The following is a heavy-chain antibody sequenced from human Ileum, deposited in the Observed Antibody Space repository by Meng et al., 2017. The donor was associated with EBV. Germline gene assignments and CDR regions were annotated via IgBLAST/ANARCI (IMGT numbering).Heavy chain of an antibody. CDR3: ARDWEGSWAVFDY. D-gene: IGHD6-13*01. J-gene: IGHJ4*02. V-gene: IGHV1-2*04. Sequence: VKLVESGAEVKKPGASVKVSCKASGYTFTGYYMHWVRQAPGQGLEWMGWINPNSGGTNYAQKFQGWVTMTRDTSISTAYMELSRPRSDDTAVYYCARDWEGSWAVFDYWGQGTLVTVSS. CDR1: GYTFTGYY. CDR2: INPNSGGT.